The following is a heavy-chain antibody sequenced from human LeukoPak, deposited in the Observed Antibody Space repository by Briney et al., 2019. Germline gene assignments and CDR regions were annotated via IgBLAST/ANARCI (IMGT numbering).Heavy chain of an antibody. CDR3: ARSENYYYYGMDV. Sequence: GASLQISCKGSGYIFTSYWIGWVRPLPGKGLEWMGIIYPGDSDTRYSPSFQGQVTISADKSISTAYLQWSSLKASDTAMYYCARSENYYYYGMDVWGQGTTVTVSS. CDR1: GYIFTSYW. J-gene: IGHJ6*02. V-gene: IGHV5-51*01. CDR2: IYPGDSDT.